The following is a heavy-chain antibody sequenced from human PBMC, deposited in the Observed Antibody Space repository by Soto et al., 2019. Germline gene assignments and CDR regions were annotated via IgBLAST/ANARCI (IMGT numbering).Heavy chain of an antibody. J-gene: IGHJ5*02. CDR3: AKSLDIKWKNWFAP. D-gene: IGHD1-1*01. CDR1: GFTFSTSA. V-gene: IGHV3-23*01. Sequence: QLLESGGGLAQPGGSLTLSCAASGFTFSTSAMNWVRQAPGKGLEWVSLIINSGGRTHYADSVKGRFTISRNNYKNTLYLQMNSLRAEDTAVYYCAKSLDIKWKNWFAPWGQGTLVTVSS. CDR2: IINSGGRT.